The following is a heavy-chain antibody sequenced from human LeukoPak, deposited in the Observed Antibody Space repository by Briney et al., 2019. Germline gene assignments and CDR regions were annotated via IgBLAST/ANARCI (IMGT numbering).Heavy chain of an antibody. Sequence: GGSLRPSCAASGFGFSSYAMSWVRQAPGKGLEWVSHISAGGGTTYFADSVKGRFTISRDNSKSTLYLQMYRLSAEDTAVYHCAKAEGSGNQPFDYWGQGTLVTVSS. CDR3: AKAEGSGNQPFDY. CDR2: ISAGGGTT. CDR1: GFGFSSYA. J-gene: IGHJ4*02. D-gene: IGHD1-14*01. V-gene: IGHV3-23*01.